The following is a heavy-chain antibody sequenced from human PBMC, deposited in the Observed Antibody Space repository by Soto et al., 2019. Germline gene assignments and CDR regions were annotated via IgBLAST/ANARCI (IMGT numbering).Heavy chain of an antibody. CDR2: IYYSGST. Sequence: SETLSLTCTVSGGSISSYYWSWIRQPPGKGLEWIGYIYYSGSTNYNPSLKSRVTISVDTSKNQFSLKLSSVTAADTAVYYCARLVGITMVRGVSYYFDYWGQGTLVTVSS. D-gene: IGHD3-10*01. CDR3: ARLVGITMVRGVSYYFDY. J-gene: IGHJ4*02. V-gene: IGHV4-59*08. CDR1: GGSISSYY.